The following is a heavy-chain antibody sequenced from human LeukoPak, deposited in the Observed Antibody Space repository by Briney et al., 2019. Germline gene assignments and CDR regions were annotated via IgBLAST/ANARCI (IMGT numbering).Heavy chain of an antibody. D-gene: IGHD6-13*01. Sequence: GGSLRLSCAASGFTFSSYWMSWVRQAPGKGLEWVANIKQDGSEKYYVDSVKSRFTISRDNAKNSLYLQMNSLRAEDTAVYYCATTGYSSSHKFDYWGQGTLVTVSS. J-gene: IGHJ4*02. CDR1: GFTFSSYW. CDR2: IKQDGSEK. V-gene: IGHV3-7*03. CDR3: ATTGYSSSHKFDY.